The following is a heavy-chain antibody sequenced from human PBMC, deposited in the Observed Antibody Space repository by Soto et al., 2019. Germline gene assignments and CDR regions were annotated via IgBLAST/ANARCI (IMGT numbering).Heavy chain of an antibody. CDR1: GYTFTSYA. CDR2: IIPIFGTA. J-gene: IGHJ4*02. Sequence: ASVKVSCKASGYTFTSYAMHWVRQAPGQRLEWMGGIIPIFGTANYAQKFQGRVTITADESTSTAYMELSSLRSEDTAVYYCARDNLDYDSSGYNSPRFDYWGQGTLVTVSS. V-gene: IGHV1-69*13. D-gene: IGHD3-22*01. CDR3: ARDNLDYDSSGYNSPRFDY.